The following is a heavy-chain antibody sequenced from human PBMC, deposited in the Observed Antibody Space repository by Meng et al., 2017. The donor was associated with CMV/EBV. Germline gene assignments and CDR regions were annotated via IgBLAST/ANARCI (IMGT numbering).Heavy chain of an antibody. CDR1: GFTFSSYA. CDR3: AREIGYYDSSGYIDY. CDR2: ISGSGGST. J-gene: IGHJ4*02. D-gene: IGHD3-22*01. V-gene: IGHV3-23*01. Sequence: LSLTCAASGFTFSSYAMSWVRQAPGKGLEWVSAISGSGGSTYYADSVKGRFTISRDNAKNSLYLQMNSLRAEDTAVYYCAREIGYYDSSGYIDYWGQGTLVTVSS.